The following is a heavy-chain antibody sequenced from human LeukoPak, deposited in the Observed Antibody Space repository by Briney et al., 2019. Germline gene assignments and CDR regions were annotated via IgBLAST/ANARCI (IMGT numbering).Heavy chain of an antibody. CDR3: ARGAAYYYSYYYYGMDV. Sequence: SETLSLTCAVYGGSFSGYYWSWIRQPPGKGLEWIGEINHSGSTNYNPSLKSRVTISVDTSKNQFSLKLSSVTAADTAVYYCARGAAYYYSYYYYGMDVWGQGTTVTVSS. CDR2: INHSGST. J-gene: IGHJ6*02. V-gene: IGHV4-34*01. D-gene: IGHD3-22*01. CDR1: GGSFSGYY.